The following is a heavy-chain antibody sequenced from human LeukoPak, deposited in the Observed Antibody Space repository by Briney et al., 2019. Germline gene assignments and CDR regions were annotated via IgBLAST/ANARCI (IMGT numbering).Heavy chain of an antibody. V-gene: IGHV4-4*07. CDR1: GGSIISDY. D-gene: IGHD3-16*01. CDR3: ARVGDYALKD. CDR2: IYTSGST. Sequence: PSETLSLTCTVSGGSIISDYWSWIRQPAGKGLEWIGRIYTSGSTNYNPSLKSRVTMSVDTSKNQFSLKLTSVTAADTAVYYCARVGDYALKDWGQGTLVTVSS. J-gene: IGHJ4*02.